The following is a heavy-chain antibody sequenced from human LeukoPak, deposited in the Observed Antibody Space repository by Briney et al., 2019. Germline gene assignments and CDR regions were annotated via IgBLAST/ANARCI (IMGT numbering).Heavy chain of an antibody. D-gene: IGHD5-24*01. V-gene: IGHV3-53*05. CDR2: IYGGGST. CDR1: GFTVSSNY. Sequence: GGSLRLSCEASGFTVSSNYMSWVRQAPGKGLEWVSVIYGGGSTYYADSVEGRFTISRDNSKNTLYLQMGSLRAEDTAVYYCARDGIATNDYWGQGILVTVSS. CDR3: ARDGIATNDY. J-gene: IGHJ4*02.